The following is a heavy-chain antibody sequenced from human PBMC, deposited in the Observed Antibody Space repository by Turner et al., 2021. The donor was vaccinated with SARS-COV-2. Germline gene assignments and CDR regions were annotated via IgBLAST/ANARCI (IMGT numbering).Heavy chain of an antibody. D-gene: IGHD3-10*01. CDR3: AREYGSGSYYN. CDR2: INIDVSRI. V-gene: IGHV3-74*01. CDR1: GFTFSSYW. Sequence: EVQLLESRGGLVQPGGSLRRSCAASGFTFSSYWMHWVRQAPGKGRVWVSRINIDVSRINYADSVKGRFTISRDNAKNTLYVQMNSLRADDTAVYYCAREYGSGSYYNWGRGTLVTVSS. J-gene: IGHJ4*02.